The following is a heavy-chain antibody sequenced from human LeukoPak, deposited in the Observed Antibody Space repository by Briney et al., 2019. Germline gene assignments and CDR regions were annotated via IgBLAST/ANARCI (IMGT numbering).Heavy chain of an antibody. J-gene: IGHJ6*04. D-gene: IGHD3-10*01. CDR3: ARDSLWGTMVRGVISGMDV. Sequence: GGSLRLSCAASGFTFSSYGMHWVRQAPGKGLEWVAVIWYDGSNKYYADSVKGRFTISRDNSKNTLYLQMNSLRAEDTAVYYCARDSLWGTMVRGVISGMDVWGKGTTVTVSS. V-gene: IGHV3-33*01. CDR2: IWYDGSNK. CDR1: GFTFSSYG.